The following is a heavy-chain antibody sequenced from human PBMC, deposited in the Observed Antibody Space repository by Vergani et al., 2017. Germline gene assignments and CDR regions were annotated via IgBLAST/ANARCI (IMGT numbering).Heavy chain of an antibody. CDR3: ARGSSGWYSRRTGWFDP. Sequence: QVQLQQWGAGLLKPSETLSLTRAVYGGSFSGYYWSWIRQPPGKGLVWIGEINHSGSTNYNPSLKSRVTISVDTSKNQFSLKLSSVTAADTAVYYCARGSSGWYSRRTGWFDPWGQGTLVTVSS. J-gene: IGHJ5*02. CDR1: GGSFSGYY. CDR2: INHSGST. V-gene: IGHV4-34*01. D-gene: IGHD6-19*01.